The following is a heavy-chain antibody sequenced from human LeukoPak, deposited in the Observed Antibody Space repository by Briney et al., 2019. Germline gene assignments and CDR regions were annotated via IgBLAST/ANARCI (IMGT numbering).Heavy chain of an antibody. Sequence: SSETLSLTCTVSGGSISSSSYYWGWIRQPPGKGLEWIGSIYYSGSTYYNPSLKSRVTISVDTSKNQFSLKLSSVTAADTAVYYCARRGPYYYDSSGYWWGQGTLVTVSS. CDR2: IYYSGST. J-gene: IGHJ4*02. CDR1: GGSISSSSYY. CDR3: ARRGPYYYDSSGYW. D-gene: IGHD3-22*01. V-gene: IGHV4-39*01.